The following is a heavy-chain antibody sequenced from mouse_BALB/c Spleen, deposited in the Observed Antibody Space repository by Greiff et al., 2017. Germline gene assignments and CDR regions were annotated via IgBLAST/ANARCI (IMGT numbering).Heavy chain of an antibody. CDR2: IWSGGST. V-gene: IGHV2-2*02. CDR1: GFSLTSYG. J-gene: IGHJ4*01. Sequence: VHLVESGPGLVQPSQSLSITCTVSGFSLTSYGVHWVRQSPGKGLEWLGVIWSGGSTDYNAAFISRLSISKDNSKSQVFFKMNSLQANDTAIYYCARNVDRDDDYAMDYWGQGTSVTVSS. D-gene: IGHD2-14*01. CDR3: ARNVDRDDDYAMDY.